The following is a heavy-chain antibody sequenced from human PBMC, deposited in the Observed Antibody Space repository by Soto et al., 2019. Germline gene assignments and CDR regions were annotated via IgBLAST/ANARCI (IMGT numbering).Heavy chain of an antibody. Sequence: SVKVSCKASGFTFTSSAVQWVRQARGQRLEWIGWIVVGSGNTNYAQKFQERVTITRDMSTSTAYMELSSLRSEDTAVYYCAADRLAYCGGDCYHNWFDPWGQGTLVTVSS. D-gene: IGHD2-21*02. V-gene: IGHV1-58*01. J-gene: IGHJ5*02. CDR3: AADRLAYCGGDCYHNWFDP. CDR1: GFTFTSSA. CDR2: IVVGSGNT.